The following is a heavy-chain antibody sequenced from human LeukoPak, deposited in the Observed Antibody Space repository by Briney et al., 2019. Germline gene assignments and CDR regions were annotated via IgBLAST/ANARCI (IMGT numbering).Heavy chain of an antibody. V-gene: IGHV1-2*06. J-gene: IGHJ4*02. CDR2: INPNSGGT. Sequence: ASLKLSCKASGYTFTGYYMHWVRQAPGQGLEWIGRINPNSGGTNYAQMFQGRLTITRDTSISTAYMELSRLRSHDTAVYYCARLAGGGSYLGEDYWGQGTLVTVPS. CDR1: GYTFTGYY. CDR3: ARLAGGGSYLGEDY. D-gene: IGHD1-26*01.